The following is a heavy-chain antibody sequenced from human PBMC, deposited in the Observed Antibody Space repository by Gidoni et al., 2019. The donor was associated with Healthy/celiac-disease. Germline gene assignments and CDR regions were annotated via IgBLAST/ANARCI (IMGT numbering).Heavy chain of an antibody. CDR1: GSTFRSVS. J-gene: IGHJ6*02. Sequence: EVQLVESGGGLVQPGGSLRLSCPASGSTFRSVSMNWVRQAPGKGLEWVSYISSSSSTIYYADSVKGRFTISRDNAKNSLYLQMNSLRAEDTAVYYCARDPTAAKVYYYYGMDVWGQGTTVTVSS. D-gene: IGHD5-18*01. CDR3: ARDPTAAKVYYYYGMDV. V-gene: IGHV3-48*04. CDR2: ISSSSSTI.